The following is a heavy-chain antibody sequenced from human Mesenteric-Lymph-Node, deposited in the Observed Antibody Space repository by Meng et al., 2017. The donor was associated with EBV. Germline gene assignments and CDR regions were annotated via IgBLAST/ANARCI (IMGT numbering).Heavy chain of an antibody. CDR3: ARASSSGPFDY. D-gene: IGHD3-10*01. CDR1: GYTFSRYA. Sequence: QMWPPGSDLRKPGASVKVSCKASGYTFSRYAMNWVRQAPGQGLEWMGWINTNTGKPTYAQGLTGRFVFSLDTSVSTAYLQISSLKADDTAVYYCARASSSGPFDYWGQGTLVTVSS. V-gene: IGHV7-4-1*02. J-gene: IGHJ4*02. CDR2: INTNTGKP.